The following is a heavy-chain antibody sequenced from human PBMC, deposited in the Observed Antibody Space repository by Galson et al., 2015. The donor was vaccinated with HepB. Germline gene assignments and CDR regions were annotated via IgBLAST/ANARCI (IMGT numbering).Heavy chain of an antibody. Sequence: SLRLSCAASGFTFSSYGMTWVRQALGKGLEWVSIISGSGGGTNYADSVRGRFTISRDNARNTLFLQMDSLRAEDTALFYCARHSGTYLDYWGQGTLVTVSS. V-gene: IGHV3-23*01. CDR3: ARHSGTYLDY. CDR1: GFTFSSYG. CDR2: ISGSGGGT. D-gene: IGHD1-26*01. J-gene: IGHJ4*02.